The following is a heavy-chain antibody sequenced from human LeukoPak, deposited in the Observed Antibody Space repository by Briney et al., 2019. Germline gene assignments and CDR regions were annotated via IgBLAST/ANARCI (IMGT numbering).Heavy chain of an antibody. D-gene: IGHD3-10*01. Sequence: GGSLRLSCAAAGFTFSTYGMSWVRQAPGKGLEWVSSISSSSSYIYYADSMKGRFTISRDNAKNSLYLQMNSLRAEDTAVYYCAREGGSGYYDAFDIWGQGTMVTVSS. CDR3: AREGGSGYYDAFDI. CDR1: GFTFSTYG. J-gene: IGHJ3*02. CDR2: ISSSSSYI. V-gene: IGHV3-21*01.